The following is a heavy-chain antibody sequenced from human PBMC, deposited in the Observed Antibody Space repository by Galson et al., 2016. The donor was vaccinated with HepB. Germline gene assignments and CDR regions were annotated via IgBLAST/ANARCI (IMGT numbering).Heavy chain of an antibody. J-gene: IGHJ2*01. CDR1: GFTFRNHQ. Sequence: SLRLSCAVSGFTFRNHQMHWVRQVPGEGLVWVSRIEPDGNGPIYADSVKGRFTISRDNAKDMLYLQRNSLRAEDTAVYYCAIDLSGPDYWGRGTLVTVSS. CDR3: AIDLSGPDY. D-gene: IGHD3-16*01. CDR2: IEPDGNGP. V-gene: IGHV3-74*01.